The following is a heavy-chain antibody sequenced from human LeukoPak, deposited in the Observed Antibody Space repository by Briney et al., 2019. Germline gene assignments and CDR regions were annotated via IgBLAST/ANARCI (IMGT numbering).Heavy chain of an antibody. J-gene: IGHJ4*02. V-gene: IGHV4-39*07. D-gene: IGHD3-10*01. CDR2: IYYSGST. Sequence: SETLSLTCTVSGGSISSSSYYWGWIRQPPGKGLEWIGSIYYSGSTYYNPSLKSRVTISVATSKNQFSLKLSSVTAADTAVYYCASTPVGSGELLGYWGQGTLVTVSS. CDR1: GGSISSSSYY. CDR3: ASTPVGSGELLGY.